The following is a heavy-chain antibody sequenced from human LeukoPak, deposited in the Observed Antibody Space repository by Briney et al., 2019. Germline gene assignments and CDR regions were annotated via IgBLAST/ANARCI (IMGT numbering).Heavy chain of an antibody. V-gene: IGHV3-74*01. D-gene: IGHD4-11*01. CDR1: GFPFSSYW. CDR3: AKDLVSVTPYYMDV. CDR2: INTDGSNT. Sequence: GGSLRLSCAVSGFPFSSYWMDWVRQAPGRGLVWVSRINTDGSNTDYADSVKGRFTISRDNAKNTLYLQMNSLRAEDTAVYYCAKDLVSVTPYYMDVWGKGTTVTVSS. J-gene: IGHJ6*03.